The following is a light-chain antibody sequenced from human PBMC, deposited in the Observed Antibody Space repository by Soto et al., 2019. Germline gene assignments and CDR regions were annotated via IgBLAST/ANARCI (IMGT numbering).Light chain of an antibody. CDR3: QQYNDWHRRT. CDR2: GTS. J-gene: IGKJ1*01. CDR1: QGVSID. V-gene: IGKV3-15*01. Sequence: DIGMTQSPATLSVSPGERVTLSCRASQGVSIDLAWYQQKPGQAPRLLIYGTSTRATDVPARFTGSGSGTEFTLTINSVQSADFAVYYCQQYNDWHRRTFGHGTKVLIK.